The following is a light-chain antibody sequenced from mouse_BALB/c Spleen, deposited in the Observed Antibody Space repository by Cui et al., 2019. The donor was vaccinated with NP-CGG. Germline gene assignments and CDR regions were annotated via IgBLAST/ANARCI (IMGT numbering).Light chain of an antibody. CDR3: ALWYSNHWV. CDR1: TGAVTTTNY. Sequence: QAVVTQESALTTPHGVTVTHTCRSSTGAVTTTNYANWVQEKPDHLFTGLIGGTNNRAPGVPARFSGSLIGDRAALTITGAQTEDEAIYFCALWYSNHWVFGGGTKLTVL. J-gene: IGLJ1*01. CDR2: GTN. V-gene: IGLV1*01.